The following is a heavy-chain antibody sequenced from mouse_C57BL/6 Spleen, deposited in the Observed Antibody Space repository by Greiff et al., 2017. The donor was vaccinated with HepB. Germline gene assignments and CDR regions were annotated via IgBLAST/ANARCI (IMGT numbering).Heavy chain of an antibody. Sequence: EVQLQQSGPELVKPGASVKISCKASGYTFTDYYMNWVKQSHGKSLEWIGDINPNNGGTSYNQKFKGKATLTVDKSSSTAYMELRSLTSEDSAVYYCARWGSSYEGYFDVWGTGTTVTVSS. V-gene: IGHV1-26*01. CDR2: INPNNGGT. CDR1: GYTFTDYY. D-gene: IGHD1-1*01. CDR3: ARWGSSYEGYFDV. J-gene: IGHJ1*03.